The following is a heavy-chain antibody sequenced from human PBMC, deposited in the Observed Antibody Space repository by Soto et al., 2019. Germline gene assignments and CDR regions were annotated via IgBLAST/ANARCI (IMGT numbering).Heavy chain of an antibody. D-gene: IGHD3-3*01. J-gene: IGHJ4*02. Sequence: EVQLVESGGGLVQPGGSLTLSCAAFGFTVNNLYMTWVRQATGRGLEWVSVFSRDGRRYYADSVKGRFTISKDYSKNKLYLEMICRRAGDTAVYCSAREKFGGSGAFCHGGQGTLVTVSS. V-gene: IGHV3-66*01. CDR3: AREKFGGSGAFCH. CDR2: FSRDGRR. CDR1: GFTVNNLY.